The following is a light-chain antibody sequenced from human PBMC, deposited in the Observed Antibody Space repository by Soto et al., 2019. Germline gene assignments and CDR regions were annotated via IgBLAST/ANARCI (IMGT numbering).Light chain of an antibody. Sequence: DIQMAQSPSALSASVGDRVTSSCRASQSISSSLAWYQQQPGKAPKLLIYATARLQSGVPSRFSGSGSGTEFTLTISGLQPDDFATYYCQQVKSYPRTFGGGTKVDI. CDR1: QSISSS. CDR3: QQVKSYPRT. CDR2: ATA. V-gene: IGKV1-5*01. J-gene: IGKJ4*01.